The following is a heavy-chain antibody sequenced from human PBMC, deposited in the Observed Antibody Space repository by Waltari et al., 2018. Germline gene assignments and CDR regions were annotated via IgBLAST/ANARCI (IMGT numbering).Heavy chain of an antibody. CDR3: ARAPPYYYGSGSYHDY. CDR2: INHGGST. Sequence: QVQLQQWGAGLLKPSETLSLTCAVYGGSFSGYYWSWIRQPPGKGLEWIGEINHGGSTNYNPSLKSRVTISVDTSKNQFSLKLSSVTAADTAVYYCARAPPYYYGSGSYHDYWGQGTLVTVSS. V-gene: IGHV4-34*01. D-gene: IGHD3-10*01. J-gene: IGHJ4*02. CDR1: GGSFSGYY.